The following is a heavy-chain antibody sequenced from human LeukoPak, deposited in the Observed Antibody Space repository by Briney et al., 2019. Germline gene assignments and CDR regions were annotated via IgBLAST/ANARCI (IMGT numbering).Heavy chain of an antibody. CDR2: LSASGGTT. J-gene: IGHJ5*02. Sequence: GGSLRLSCAASGFSFSTYAMTWVRQAPGKGLEWVSALSASGGTTYYADSVKGRFTTSRDNSKNTLYLQMNNLRAEDTAVYHCAKLPREYCSSTSCPNWFDAWGLGTLVTVSS. CDR3: AKLPREYCSSTSCPNWFDA. V-gene: IGHV3-23*01. D-gene: IGHD2-2*01. CDR1: GFSFSTYA.